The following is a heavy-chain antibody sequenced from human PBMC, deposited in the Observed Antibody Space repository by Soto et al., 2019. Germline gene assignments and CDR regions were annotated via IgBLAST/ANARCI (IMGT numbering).Heavy chain of an antibody. CDR1: GFTLRNYA. D-gene: IGHD3-22*01. Sequence: QVQLVESGGAVVQPGRSLRLSCAVSGFTLRNYAMHWVRQAPGKGLEWVALISQNESDKHSPDSVKGRFTTSRDSYTNTLYLKMNSLRPEDTAVYYCARDVYYDGSGYRLSGIDYGGQGTLVVVSS. CDR3: ARDVYYDGSGYRLSGIDY. J-gene: IGHJ4*02. V-gene: IGHV3-30-3*01. CDR2: ISQNESDK.